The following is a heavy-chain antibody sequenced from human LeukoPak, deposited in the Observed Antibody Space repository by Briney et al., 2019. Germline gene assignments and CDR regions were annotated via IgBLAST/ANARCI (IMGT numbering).Heavy chain of an antibody. CDR2: ITTYSGAT. CDR3: GRATYTSIWFHYAFDI. CDR1: GFTFTTYF. J-gene: IGHJ3*02. D-gene: IGHD6-13*01. V-gene: IGHV1-2*02. Sequence: GGSLKVSCKASGFTFTTYFMHWVRQAPGQGLEWMGWITTYSGATNSAQKFQGRVTMTRDTSISTAYMELSMLTSDDTAVYYCGRATYTSIWFHYAFDIWGQGTMATLPS.